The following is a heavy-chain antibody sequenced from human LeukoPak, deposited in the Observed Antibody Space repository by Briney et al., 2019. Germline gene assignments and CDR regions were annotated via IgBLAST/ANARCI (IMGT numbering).Heavy chain of an antibody. V-gene: IGHV1-69*06. Sequence: SVKVSCKASGGTFISYAISWVRQAPGQGLEWMGGIIPIFGTANYAQKFQGRVTITADKSTSTAYMELSSLRSEDTAVYYCARVPGLRLGELSALFDYWGQGTLVTVSS. CDR3: ARVPGLRLGELSALFDY. CDR1: GGTFISYA. CDR2: IIPIFGTA. J-gene: IGHJ4*02. D-gene: IGHD3-16*02.